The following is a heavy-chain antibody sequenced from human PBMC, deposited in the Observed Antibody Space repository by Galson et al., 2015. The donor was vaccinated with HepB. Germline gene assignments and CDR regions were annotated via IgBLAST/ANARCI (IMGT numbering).Heavy chain of an antibody. V-gene: IGHV3-30*18. CDR3: AKDPSSSSFVHTDYYYYGMDV. CDR1: GFTFNNYG. Sequence: SLRLSCAASGFTFNNYGIHWVRQAPGKGLEWVAVISYDGSNKYYADSVKGRFTISRDNSKNTLFLQMSSLRAEDTAVYYCAKDPSSSSFVHTDYYYYGMDVWGQGTTVTVSS. J-gene: IGHJ6*02. CDR2: ISYDGSNK. D-gene: IGHD6-6*01.